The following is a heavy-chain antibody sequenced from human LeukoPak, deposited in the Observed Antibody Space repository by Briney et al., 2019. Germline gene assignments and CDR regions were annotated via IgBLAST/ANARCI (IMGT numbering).Heavy chain of an antibody. Sequence: GGSLRLSCAASGFIFTNYWMYWVRQAPGKGLVWVSHINSDGSSTKYADSVKGRFTISRDNAKNTLYLQMNSLRAEDTAVYYCARGSLNSSGWTNAFDIWGQGTMVTVSS. D-gene: IGHD6-19*01. V-gene: IGHV3-74*01. CDR3: ARGSLNSSGWTNAFDI. J-gene: IGHJ3*02. CDR2: INSDGSST. CDR1: GFIFTNYW.